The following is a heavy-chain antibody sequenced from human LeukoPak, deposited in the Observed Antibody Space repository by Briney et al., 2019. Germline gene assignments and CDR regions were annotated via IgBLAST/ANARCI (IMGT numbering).Heavy chain of an antibody. CDR1: GFTFSTYG. CDR2: IRYDGSNK. CDR3: AKDLSSGTGRGFDY. V-gene: IGHV3-30*02. Sequence: GGSLRLSCAASGFTFSTYGMHWVRQAPGKGLEWVAFIRYDGSNKYYADSVKGRFTISRDNSKNTLYLQMNSLRPEDTAVYYCAKDLSSGTGRGFDYWGQGTLVSVSS. D-gene: IGHD3/OR15-3a*01. J-gene: IGHJ4*02.